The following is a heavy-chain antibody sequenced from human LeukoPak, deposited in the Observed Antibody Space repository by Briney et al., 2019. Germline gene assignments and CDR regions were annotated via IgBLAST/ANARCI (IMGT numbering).Heavy chain of an antibody. D-gene: IGHD4-17*01. CDR3: ARSNSATVTSWYFDL. V-gene: IGHV3-33*01. Sequence: SLRLSCAASGFTFSSYGMHWVRQAPGKGLEWVAVTWYDGSNKYYADSVKGRFTISRDNSKNTLYLQMNSLRAEDTAVYYCARSNSATVTSWYFDLWGRGTLVTASS. CDR2: TWYDGSNK. J-gene: IGHJ2*01. CDR1: GFTFSSYG.